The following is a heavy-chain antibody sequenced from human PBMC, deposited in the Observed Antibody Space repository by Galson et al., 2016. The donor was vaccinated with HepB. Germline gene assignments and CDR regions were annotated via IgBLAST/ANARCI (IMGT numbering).Heavy chain of an antibody. CDR2: ISGSGGST. J-gene: IGHJ4*02. D-gene: IGHD1-26*01. CDR3: ARSSQWELLPLIDY. V-gene: IGHV3-23*01. CDR1: GFTFSGYA. Sequence: SLRLSCAVSGFTFSGYAMSWARQAPGKGLEWVSSISGSGGSTYHAGSVKDRFTISRDNSKNTLYLQMNSLRAEETAVYYCARSSQWELLPLIDYWGQGTLVTVSS.